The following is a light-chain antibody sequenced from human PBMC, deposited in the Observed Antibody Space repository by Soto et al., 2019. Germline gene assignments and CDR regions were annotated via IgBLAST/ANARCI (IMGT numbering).Light chain of an antibody. V-gene: IGLV2-14*01. CDR1: SSDVGGYNY. CDR2: EVT. CDR3: RSYTTRGTPV. Sequence: QSALTQPASVSGSPGQSITISCTGTSSDVGGYNYLSWYQQHPGKAPRVMIYEVTNRPSGVSNRFSGSKSGNTASLTISGLQAEDEADYFCRSYTTRGTPVFGGGTKVTVL. J-gene: IGLJ3*02.